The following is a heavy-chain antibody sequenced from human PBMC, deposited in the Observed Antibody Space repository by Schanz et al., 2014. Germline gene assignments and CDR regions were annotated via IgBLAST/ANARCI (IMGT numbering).Heavy chain of an antibody. V-gene: IGHV1-69*02. CDR1: GGTFNSYT. J-gene: IGHJ6*03. D-gene: IGHD6-19*01. Sequence: QVQLVQSGAEVKKPGASVKVSCKASGGTFNSYTINWVRQAPGQGLEWMGRIIPSLGLAKYEQKFQDKVTITADTSTTTAYMELSGLRSEDTAVYYCARLGTGMAVAGSVIDSYYYYIDVWGEGTTVTVSS. CDR3: ARLGTGMAVAGSVIDSYYYYIDV. CDR2: IIPSLGLA.